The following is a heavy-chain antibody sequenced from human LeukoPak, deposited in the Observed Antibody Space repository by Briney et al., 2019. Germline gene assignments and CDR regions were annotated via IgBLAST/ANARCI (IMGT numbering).Heavy chain of an antibody. Sequence: SETLSLTCTVSGGSISGYCWTWIRQPAGKGLEWIGRIYNIGSPNYNPALKSRVTISVDTSKNQFSLKLSSVTAADSAVYYCARGLRADSGYDDGEDHWGQGTLVTVSS. CDR1: GGSISGYC. CDR2: IYNIGSP. CDR3: ARGLRADSGYDDGEDH. J-gene: IGHJ4*02. V-gene: IGHV4-4*07. D-gene: IGHD5-12*01.